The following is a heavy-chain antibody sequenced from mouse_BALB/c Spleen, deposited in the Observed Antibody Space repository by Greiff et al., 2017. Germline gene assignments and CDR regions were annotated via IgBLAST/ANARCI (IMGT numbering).Heavy chain of an antibody. CDR1: GFTFSSYG. CDR3: AREGYGSSYWYFDV. D-gene: IGHD1-1*01. CDR2: INSNGGST. V-gene: IGHV5-6-3*01. Sequence: EVKLMESGGGLVQPGGSLKLSCAASGFTFSSYGMSWVRQTPDKRLELVATINSNGGSTYYPDSVKGRFTISRDNAKNTLYLQMSSLKSEDTAMYYCAREGYGSSYWYFDVWGAGTTVTVSS. J-gene: IGHJ1*01.